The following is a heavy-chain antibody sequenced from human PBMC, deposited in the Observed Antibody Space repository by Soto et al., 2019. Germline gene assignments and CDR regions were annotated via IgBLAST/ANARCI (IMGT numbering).Heavy chain of an antibody. CDR1: GGTFSSYA. D-gene: IGHD3-22*01. Sequence: GASVKVSCKASGGTFSSYAISWVRQAPGQGLEWMGGIIPIFGTANYAQKFQGRVTITADESTSTAYMELSSLRSEDTAVYYCARPTYYYASSGDHDGRFDYWGQGTLVTVSS. V-gene: IGHV1-69*13. CDR2: IIPIFGTA. J-gene: IGHJ4*02. CDR3: ARPTYYYASSGDHDGRFDY.